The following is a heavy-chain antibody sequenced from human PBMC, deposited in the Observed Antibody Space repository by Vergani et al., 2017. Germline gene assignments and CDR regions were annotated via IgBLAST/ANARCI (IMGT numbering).Heavy chain of an antibody. V-gene: IGHV4-61*08. J-gene: IGHJ4*02. D-gene: IGHD2-21*01. CDR1: GASMSSVGYY. Sequence: QVQLQESGPGLVKPSQTLSLTCTVSGASMSSVGYYWTWIRQPPGKGLEWIGYIYDSGDTKYNPSLESRVTMSLDTSKNQFSLNLYSVTAADTAVYYCARGALWWLRQIDSWGQGTLVTVSS. CDR2: IYDSGDT. CDR3: ARGALWWLRQIDS.